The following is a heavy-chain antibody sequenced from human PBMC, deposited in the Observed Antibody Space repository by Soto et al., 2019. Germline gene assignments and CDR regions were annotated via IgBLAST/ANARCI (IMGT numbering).Heavy chain of an antibody. V-gene: IGHV2-5*01. J-gene: IGHJ6*04. D-gene: IGHD7-27*01. CDR2: IYWNDNK. Sequence: GSGPTLVNPTQTLTLTCTFSGFSLTTSGVGVGWIRQPPGKALEWLALIYWNDNKLYSPSLKTRLTITKDTSKNQVVLTMTNMDPVDTATYYCIHQKGFTGGLCYCGTDFWGTGNRVTVPQ. CDR1: GFSLTTSGVG. CDR3: IHQKGFTGGLCYCGTDF.